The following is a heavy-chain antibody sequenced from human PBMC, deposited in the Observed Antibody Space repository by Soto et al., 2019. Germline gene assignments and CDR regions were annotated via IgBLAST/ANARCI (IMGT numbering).Heavy chain of an antibody. V-gene: IGHV4-4*02. CDR2: IYHSGST. CDR3: AGSGGGEDY. D-gene: IGHD3-16*01. CDR1: GGSISSSHW. Sequence: QVQLQESGPGLVKPSGTLSLSCAVSGGSISSSHWWTWVRQPPGKGLEWIGEIYHSGSTNYNPSLQSRVTISVDTSRNQFSLNLSVVTAADTAVYYCAGSGGGEDYWGQGILVTVSS. J-gene: IGHJ4*02.